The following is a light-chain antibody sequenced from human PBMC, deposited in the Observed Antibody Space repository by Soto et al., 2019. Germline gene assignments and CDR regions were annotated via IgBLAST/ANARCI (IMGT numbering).Light chain of an antibody. V-gene: IGKV3-20*01. CDR2: AAS. J-gene: IGKJ1*01. Sequence: EIVLTQSPGTQSLSPGERATLSCRASQSISSSYLAWYQQKPGQAPRLLIYAASSRATGIPDRFSGSGSGTDFTLTISRLEPEDFAVYYCQQYGSSPWTFGQGTKVEIK. CDR3: QQYGSSPWT. CDR1: QSISSSY.